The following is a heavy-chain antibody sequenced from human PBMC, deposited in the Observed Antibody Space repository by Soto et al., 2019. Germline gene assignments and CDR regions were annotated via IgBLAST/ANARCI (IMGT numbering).Heavy chain of an antibody. D-gene: IGHD2-21*02. CDR1: GYTLPSYD. Sequence: ASVPVSCKASGYTLPSYDINWVRQATGQGLEWMGWMNPNSGNTGYAQKFQGRVTITRNNSRSTVYIEMSSLRSEDTAVYYCARGLGCGGDCYLYYYYYCGMDVWGQGTTVTVSS. V-gene: IGHV1-8*01. CDR3: ARGLGCGGDCYLYYYYYCGMDV. J-gene: IGHJ6*02. CDR2: MNPNSGNT.